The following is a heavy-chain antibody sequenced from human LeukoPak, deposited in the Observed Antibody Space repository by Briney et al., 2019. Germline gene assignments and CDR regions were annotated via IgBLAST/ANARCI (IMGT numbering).Heavy chain of an antibody. CDR3: AKDPTHFRVWDDYDNTRLNY. J-gene: IGHJ4*02. D-gene: IGHD3-22*01. V-gene: IGHV6-1*01. CDR1: GDSVSSNGAA. CDR2: TYYRSKWYN. Sequence: SQTLSLTCAISGDSVSSNGAAWNWIRQSPSRGLEWLGRTYYRSKWYNDYALSVKSRITVNPDTSKNQFSLQLNSVTPEDTAVYYCAKDPTHFRVWDDYDNTRLNYWGQGTLVTVSS.